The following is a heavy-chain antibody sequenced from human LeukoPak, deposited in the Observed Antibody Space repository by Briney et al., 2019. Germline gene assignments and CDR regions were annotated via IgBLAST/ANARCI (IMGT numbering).Heavy chain of an antibody. V-gene: IGHV3-30-3*01. J-gene: IGHJ4*02. CDR1: GFTFSSYA. D-gene: IGHD5-12*01. Sequence: PGGSLRLSCAASGFTFSSYAMHWVRQAPGKGLEWVAVISYDGSNKYYADSVKGRFTISRDNSKNTLYLQMNSLRAEDTAVYYCASDREYSGYDRDYWGQGTLVTVSS. CDR3: ASDREYSGYDRDY. CDR2: ISYDGSNK.